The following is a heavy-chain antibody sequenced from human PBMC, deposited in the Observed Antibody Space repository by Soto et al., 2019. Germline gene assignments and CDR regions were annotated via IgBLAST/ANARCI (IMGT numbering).Heavy chain of an antibody. CDR1: EFTFNTYW. D-gene: IGHD6-19*01. V-gene: IGHV3-7*03. CDR3: AREWGTPGRGRAVGYYYHYGMDV. CDR2: IREDGSEK. J-gene: IGHJ6*02. Sequence: EVQLVESGGGLVQPGGSLRLSCLASEFTFNTYWMNWVRQAPGRGLEWVANIREDGSEKNYVDSVKGRFTISRDNAKNSLYLQRNSLRGEDRAVYFCAREWGTPGRGRAVGYYYHYGMDVWGQGTTVTVSS.